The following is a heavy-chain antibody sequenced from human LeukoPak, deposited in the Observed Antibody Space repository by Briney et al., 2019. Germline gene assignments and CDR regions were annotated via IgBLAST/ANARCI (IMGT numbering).Heavy chain of an antibody. Sequence: PWAALILPCAASGLTFRRYGRSWVRQPQGKGLEWLAFIRYYGSNKYYADSVKGRFTIYRDNSKNTLYLQMNRLRAEDTAVYYCAKERGSVNLGLYFDYWGQGTLVTVSS. CDR2: IRYYGSNK. V-gene: IGHV3-30*02. CDR3: AKERGSVNLGLYFDY. D-gene: IGHD4-11*01. J-gene: IGHJ4*02. CDR1: GLTFRRYG.